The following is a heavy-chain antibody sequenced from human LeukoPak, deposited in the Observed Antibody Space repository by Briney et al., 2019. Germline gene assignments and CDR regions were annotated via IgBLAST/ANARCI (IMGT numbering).Heavy chain of an antibody. CDR1: GFTFSSYA. Sequence: RSGGSLRLSCAASGFTFSSYAMHWVRQAPGKGLEWVAVISYDGSNKYYADSVKGRFTISRDNSKNTLYLQINSLRAEDTAVYYCARDPAAMNYYYGMDVWGQGTTVTVSS. D-gene: IGHD2-2*01. J-gene: IGHJ6*02. CDR3: ARDPAAMNYYYGMDV. V-gene: IGHV3-30-3*01. CDR2: ISYDGSNK.